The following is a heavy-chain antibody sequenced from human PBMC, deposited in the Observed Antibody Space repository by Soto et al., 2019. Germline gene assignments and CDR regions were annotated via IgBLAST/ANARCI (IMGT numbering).Heavy chain of an antibody. CDR1: GFTFRTYA. J-gene: IGHJ3*01. CDR2: TSDAAGSA. Sequence: GGSLRLSCAAPGFTFRTYAMSWVSQVPGKGLETVSTTSDAAGSAYYVASVKGRFTISRGKSKKTLYLRMNSLRAEDSAVYYCARPYGGKIGDAPDLWGQGTMVTVSS. CDR3: ARPYGGKIGDAPDL. D-gene: IGHD4-17*01. V-gene: IGHV3-23*01.